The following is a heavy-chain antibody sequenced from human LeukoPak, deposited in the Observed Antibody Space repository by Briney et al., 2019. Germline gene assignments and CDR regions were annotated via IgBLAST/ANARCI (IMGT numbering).Heavy chain of an antibody. CDR1: EFTFSRYW. CDR3: ARDGMGGIKAFDI. J-gene: IGHJ3*02. D-gene: IGHD3-10*01. V-gene: IGHV3-7*05. Sequence: RGSLRLSCAASEFTFSRYWMSWVRQAPGKGLEWVANIKHDGSEKYYVDSVKGRFTISRDNAKNSLYLQMNSLRVEDTALYYCARDGMGGIKAFDIWGQGTMVTVSS. CDR2: IKHDGSEK.